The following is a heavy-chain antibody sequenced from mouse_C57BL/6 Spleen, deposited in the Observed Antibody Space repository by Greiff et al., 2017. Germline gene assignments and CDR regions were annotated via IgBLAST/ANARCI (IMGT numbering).Heavy chain of an antibody. Sequence: DVMLVESGGGLVQPGGSMKLSCVASGFTFSNYWMNWVRQSPEKGLEWVAQIRLKSDNYATHYAESVKGRFTISRDDSKSSVYLQMNNLRAEDTGIYYCTGGGLRRSAWFAYWGQGTLVTVSA. CDR1: GFTFSNYW. D-gene: IGHD2-2*01. CDR3: TGGGLRRSAWFAY. J-gene: IGHJ3*01. CDR2: IRLKSDNYAT. V-gene: IGHV6-3*01.